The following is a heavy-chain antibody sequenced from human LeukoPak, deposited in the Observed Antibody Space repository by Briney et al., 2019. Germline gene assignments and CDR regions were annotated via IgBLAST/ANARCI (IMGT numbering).Heavy chain of an antibody. V-gene: IGHV3-11*01. CDR2: ISSSGSTT. CDR3: ARDSPDYSIGYYYYGMDV. D-gene: IGHD4-11*01. J-gene: IGHJ6*02. CDR1: GLTFSDYY. Sequence: PGGSLRLSCAASGLTFSDYYMSWIRQAPGKGLEWVSYISSSGSTTHYADSVKGRFTISRDNAKNSLYLQMNSLRAEDTAVYYCARDSPDYSIGYYYYGMDVWGQGTTVTVSS.